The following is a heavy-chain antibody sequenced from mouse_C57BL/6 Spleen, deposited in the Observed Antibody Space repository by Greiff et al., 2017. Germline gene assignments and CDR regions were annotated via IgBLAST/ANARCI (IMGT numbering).Heavy chain of an antibody. CDR1: GYTFTSYW. D-gene: IGHD4-1*01. V-gene: IGHV1-69*01. Sequence: QVQLQQPGAELVMPGASVKLSCKASGYTFTSYWMHWVKQRPGQGLEWIGEIDPSDSYTNYNQKFKGKSTLTVDKSSSTAYMQLSSLTSEDSAVYYCARRIPQTGYLDYWGQGTTLTVSS. J-gene: IGHJ2*01. CDR2: IDPSDSYT. CDR3: ARRIPQTGYLDY.